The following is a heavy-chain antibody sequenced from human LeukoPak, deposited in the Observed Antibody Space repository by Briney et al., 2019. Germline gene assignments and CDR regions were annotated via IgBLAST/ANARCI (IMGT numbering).Heavy chain of an antibody. CDR3: AKAAAAVPGPHYYYYYGMDV. CDR2: ISYDGSNK. CDR1: GFTFSRYG. Sequence: PGGSLRLSCAASGFTFSRYGMHWVRQAPGKGLEWVAVISYDGSNKYYADSVKGRFTISRDNSKNTLYLQMNSLRAEDTAVYYCAKAAAAVPGPHYYYYYGMDVWGQGTTVTVSS. J-gene: IGHJ6*02. D-gene: IGHD6-13*01. V-gene: IGHV3-30*18.